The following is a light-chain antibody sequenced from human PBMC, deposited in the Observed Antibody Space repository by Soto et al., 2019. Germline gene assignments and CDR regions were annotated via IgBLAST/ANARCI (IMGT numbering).Light chain of an antibody. CDR2: DAS. J-gene: IGKJ4*01. V-gene: IGKV3-11*01. CDR3: QQRSSCPLT. CDR1: QSVSSY. Sequence: DIVLTQSPATLSLSPGERATLSCRASQSVSSYLAWYQQKPGQAPRLLIYDASNRATGIPARFSGSGSGTDFTLTISSLEPEDFAVYYCQQRSSCPLTFGGGTKVEIK.